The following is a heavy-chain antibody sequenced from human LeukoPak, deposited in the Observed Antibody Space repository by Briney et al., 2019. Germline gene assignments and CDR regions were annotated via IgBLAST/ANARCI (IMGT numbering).Heavy chain of an antibody. D-gene: IGHD3-10*01. J-gene: IGHJ5*02. CDR2: IYTTGRT. V-gene: IGHV4-4*07. CDR3: ARDLPSYYYDSGNMFDP. CDR1: GGSISSYY. Sequence: PSETLSLTCTVSGGSISSYYWSWMRQPAARGLEWIGRIYTTGRTNYNASLKSRVIMSVDTSNNQFSLKLSSVTAADTAVYYCARDLPSYYYDSGNMFDPWGQGILVTVSS.